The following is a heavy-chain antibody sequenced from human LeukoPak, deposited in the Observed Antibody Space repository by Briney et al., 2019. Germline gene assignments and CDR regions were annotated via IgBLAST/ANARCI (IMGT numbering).Heavy chain of an antibody. Sequence: SETLSLTCAVYGGSFSGYYWSWIRQPPGKGLEWIGEINHSGSTNYNPSLKSRVTTSVDTSKNQFSLKLSSVTAADTAVYYCARGNYDILTGYFYYYYYMDVWGKGTTVTVSS. CDR3: ARGNYDILTGYFYYYYYMDV. J-gene: IGHJ6*03. V-gene: IGHV4-34*01. CDR1: GGSFSGYY. CDR2: INHSGST. D-gene: IGHD3-9*01.